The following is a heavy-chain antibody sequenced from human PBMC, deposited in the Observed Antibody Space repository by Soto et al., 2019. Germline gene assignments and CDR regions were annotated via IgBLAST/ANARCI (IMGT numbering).Heavy chain of an antibody. CDR2: IIPMFGTS. J-gene: IGHJ4*02. V-gene: IGHV1-69*01. CDR3: ARGSCSSTSCYKEYYFDL. Sequence: QVQLVQSGAEVKKPGSSVKVSCKASGGTFSGYAISWVRQAPGQGLEWIGAIIPMFGTSNYAQKFQGRVTITPDESTSTAYMELSSLRSDDTAVYYCARGSCSSTSCYKEYYFDLWGQGTLVTVSS. CDR1: GGTFSGYA. D-gene: IGHD2-2*02.